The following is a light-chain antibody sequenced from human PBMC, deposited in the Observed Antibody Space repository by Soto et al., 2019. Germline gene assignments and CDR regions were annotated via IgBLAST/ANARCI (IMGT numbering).Light chain of an antibody. CDR2: EVS. CDR3: SSYTSTHTWV. J-gene: IGLJ3*02. CDR1: SSDVGGYNY. V-gene: IGLV2-14*01. Sequence: QSALTQPASVSGSPGQSIAISCTGTSSDVGGYNYVSWYQHHPGKAPKLMIYEVSNRPSGVSDRFSGSKSGNTASLTISGLPAEDEADYYCSSYTSTHTWVVGGGTKLPVL.